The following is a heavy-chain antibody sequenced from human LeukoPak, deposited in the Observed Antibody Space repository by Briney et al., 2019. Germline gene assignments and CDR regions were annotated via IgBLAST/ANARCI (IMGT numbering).Heavy chain of an antibody. CDR1: GGSISSGSYY. D-gene: IGHD6-19*01. J-gene: IGHJ4*02. V-gene: IGHV4-61*02. CDR2: IYTSGST. Sequence: SQTLSLTCTVSGGSISSGSYYWSWIRQPAGKGLEWIGRIYTSGSTNYNPSLKSRVTISVDKSKNQFSLKLSSVTAADTAVYYCARSPLREGSGWYYFDYWGQGTLVTVSS. CDR3: ARSPLREGSGWYYFDY.